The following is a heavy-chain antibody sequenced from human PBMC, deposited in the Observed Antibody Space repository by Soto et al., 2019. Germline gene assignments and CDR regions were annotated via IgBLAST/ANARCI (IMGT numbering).Heavy chain of an antibody. Sequence: QVQLEQSGAEVKKPGASVKVSCKASGNTFTSYYIHWVRQAPGQGLEWMGIINPSGGSTRFAQKLQDRVTITRDTSTSTVYKELRSLGSEDTAVYYCARDTVAGYLDYWGQGTLVTVSS. CDR2: INPSGGST. CDR3: ARDTVAGYLDY. D-gene: IGHD6-19*01. V-gene: IGHV1-46*04. J-gene: IGHJ4*02. CDR1: GNTFTSYY.